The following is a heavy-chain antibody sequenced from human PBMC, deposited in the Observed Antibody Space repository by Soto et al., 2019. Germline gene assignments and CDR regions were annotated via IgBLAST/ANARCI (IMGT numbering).Heavy chain of an antibody. CDR2: IIPIFGTA. CDR3: ARDFGSNLAYCGGDCYQPSFDI. Sequence: SVKVSCKASGGTFSSYAISWVRQAPGQGLEWMGGIIPIFGTANYAQKFQGRVTITADKSTSTAYMELSSLRSEDTAVYYCARDFGSNLAYCGGDCYQPSFDIWGQGXMVTVSS. V-gene: IGHV1-69*06. D-gene: IGHD2-21*02. J-gene: IGHJ3*02. CDR1: GGTFSSYA.